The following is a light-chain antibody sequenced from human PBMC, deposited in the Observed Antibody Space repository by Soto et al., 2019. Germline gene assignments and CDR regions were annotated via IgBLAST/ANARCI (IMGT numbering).Light chain of an antibody. CDR2: EVS. V-gene: IGLV2-8*01. Sequence: QSVLTQPPSASGSPGQSVTISCTGTSSDIGGYNYVSWYQQHPGKAPKLMIYEVSKRPSGVPDRFSGSKPGNTASLTVSGLQAEDEADYYCSSYAGSNNSYVFGTGTKVTVL. CDR1: SSDIGGYNY. CDR3: SSYAGSNNSYV. J-gene: IGLJ1*01.